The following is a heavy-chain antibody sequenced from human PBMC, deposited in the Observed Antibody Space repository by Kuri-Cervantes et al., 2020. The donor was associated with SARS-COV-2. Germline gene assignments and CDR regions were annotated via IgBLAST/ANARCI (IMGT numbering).Heavy chain of an antibody. D-gene: IGHD3-22*01. CDR3: ARAPYLYSSGYLNDYFDY. J-gene: IGHJ4*02. CDR1: GGSFSGYY. Sequence: GSLRLSCAVYGGSFSGYYWSWIRQPPGKGLEWIGEINHSGSTNYNPSLKSRVTISVDTSKNQFSLKLSSVTAADTAVYYCARAPYLYSSGYLNDYFDYWGQGTLVTVSS. CDR2: INHSGST. V-gene: IGHV4-34*01.